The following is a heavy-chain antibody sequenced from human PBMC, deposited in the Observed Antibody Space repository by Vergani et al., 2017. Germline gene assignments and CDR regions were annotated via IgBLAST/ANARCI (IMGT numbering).Heavy chain of an antibody. Sequence: QVQLVQSGAEVKKPGSSVKVSCKASGGTFSSYTISWVRQAPGQGLEWMGRIIPILGIANYAQKFQGRVTITADKSTSTAYMELSSLRSEDTAVYDCAGRLLGWELPFTDYGMYVWGQATTVTVSS. CDR1: GGTFSSYT. J-gene: IGHJ6*02. V-gene: IGHV1-69*02. CDR3: AGRLLGWELPFTDYGMYV. CDR2: IIPILGIA. D-gene: IGHD1-26*01.